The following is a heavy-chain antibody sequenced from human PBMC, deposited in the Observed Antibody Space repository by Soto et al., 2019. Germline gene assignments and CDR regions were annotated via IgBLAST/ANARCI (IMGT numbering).Heavy chain of an antibody. V-gene: IGHV1-69*13. CDR1: GGTFSSYA. CDR3: ARDMAYYDSSGYYMRSDAFDI. Sequence: SVKVSCKASGGTFSSYAISWVRQAPGQGPEWMGGIIPIFGTANYAQKFQGRVTITADESTSTAYMELSSLRSEDTAVYYCARDMAYYDSSGYYMRSDAFDIWGQGTMVTVSS. D-gene: IGHD3-22*01. J-gene: IGHJ3*02. CDR2: IIPIFGTA.